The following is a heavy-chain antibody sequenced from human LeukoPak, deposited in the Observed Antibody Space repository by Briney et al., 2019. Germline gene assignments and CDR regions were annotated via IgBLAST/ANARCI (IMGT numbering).Heavy chain of an antibody. D-gene: IGHD6-13*01. Sequence: GGSLRLSCAASGFTFSSYSMNWVRQAPGKGLEWVSSISSSSTYIYYAESVRGRFTISRDDAKNSLYLQMNSLRAEDTAVYYCARDSSSSKFDSWGQGALVSVSS. CDR3: ARDSSSSKFDS. V-gene: IGHV3-21*01. CDR1: GFTFSSYS. J-gene: IGHJ4*02. CDR2: ISSSSTYI.